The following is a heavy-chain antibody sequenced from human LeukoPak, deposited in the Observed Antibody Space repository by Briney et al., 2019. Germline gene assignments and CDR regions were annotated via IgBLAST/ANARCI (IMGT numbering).Heavy chain of an antibody. Sequence: SETLSLTCAVYGGSFSGYYWSWIRQPPGKGLEWIGEINHSGSTNYNPSLKSRVTISVDTSKNQFSLKLSSVTAADTAVYYCARDLQYCSGGSCYTWGQGTLVTVSS. CDR1: GGSFSGYY. J-gene: IGHJ5*02. CDR2: INHSGST. V-gene: IGHV4-34*01. CDR3: ARDLQYCSGGSCYT. D-gene: IGHD2-15*01.